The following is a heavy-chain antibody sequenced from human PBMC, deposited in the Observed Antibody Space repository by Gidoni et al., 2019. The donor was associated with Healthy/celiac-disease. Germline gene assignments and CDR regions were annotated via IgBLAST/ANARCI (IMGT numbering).Heavy chain of an antibody. CDR2: ISSSSTI. Sequence: EVQLVESGGGLVQPGGSLRLSCAASGCTFSSYSMNWVRQAPGKGLEWVSYISSSSTIYYADSVKGRFTISRDNAKNSLYLQMNSLRDEDTAVYYCARDDSPGEAAFDIWGQGTMVTVSS. J-gene: IGHJ3*02. CDR1: GCTFSSYS. CDR3: ARDDSPGEAAFDI. D-gene: IGHD2-15*01. V-gene: IGHV3-48*02.